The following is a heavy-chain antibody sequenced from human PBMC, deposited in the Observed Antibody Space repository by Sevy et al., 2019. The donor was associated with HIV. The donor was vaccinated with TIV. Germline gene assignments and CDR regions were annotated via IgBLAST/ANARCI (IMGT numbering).Heavy chain of an antibody. CDR1: GFTFSSYS. Sequence: GGSLGLSCAASGFTFSSYSMNWVRQAPGKGLEWVSSISSSSSYIYYADSVKGRFTISRDNAKNSLYLQMNSLRAEDTAVYYCARGAATYYYGSGSFPFDYWGQGTLVTVSS. CDR2: ISSSSSYI. V-gene: IGHV3-21*01. J-gene: IGHJ4*02. D-gene: IGHD3-10*01. CDR3: ARGAATYYYGSGSFPFDY.